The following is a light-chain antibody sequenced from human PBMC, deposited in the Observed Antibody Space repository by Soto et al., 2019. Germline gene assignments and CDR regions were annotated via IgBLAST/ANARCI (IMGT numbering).Light chain of an antibody. CDR2: EVS. Sequence: QSVLTQPPSASGSPGQSVTISCTGTSSDVGGYNYVSWYQQHPGKAPKLIIYEVSNRPSGVSNRFSGSKSGNTASLTISGLQADDEADYYCNSYAGDIIRFVFGTGTKVTVL. CDR1: SSDVGGYNY. CDR3: NSYAGDIIRFV. J-gene: IGLJ1*01. V-gene: IGLV2-8*01.